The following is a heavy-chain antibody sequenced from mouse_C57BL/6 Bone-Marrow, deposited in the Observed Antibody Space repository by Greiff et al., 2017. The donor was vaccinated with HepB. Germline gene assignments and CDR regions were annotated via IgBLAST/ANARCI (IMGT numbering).Heavy chain of an antibody. D-gene: IGHD4-1*01. CDR2: INPYNGGT. V-gene: IGHV1-19*01. CDR3: ARWRLGSFAY. J-gene: IGHJ3*01. CDR1: GYTFTDYY. Sequence: VQLQQSGPVLVKPGASVKMSCKASGYTFTDYYMNWVKQSHGKSLEWIGVINPYNGGTSYNQKFKGKATLTVDKSSSTAYMELNSLTSEDSAVYYCARWRLGSFAYWGQGTLVTVSA.